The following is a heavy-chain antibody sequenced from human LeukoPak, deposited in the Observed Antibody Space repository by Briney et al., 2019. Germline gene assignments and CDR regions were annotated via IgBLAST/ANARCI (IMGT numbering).Heavy chain of an antibody. D-gene: IGHD6-13*01. V-gene: IGHV3-7*01. CDR1: GFTFSNYW. Sequence: QPGGSLSLSCAASGFTFSNYWMSWVRQAPGKGLEWVANIKEDGSEKYYVDSVKGRFTISRDNARNSLYLQMNSLRAEDTAVYYCASGRQLGYWGQGTLVTVPS. CDR2: IKEDGSEK. CDR3: ASGRQLGY. J-gene: IGHJ4*02.